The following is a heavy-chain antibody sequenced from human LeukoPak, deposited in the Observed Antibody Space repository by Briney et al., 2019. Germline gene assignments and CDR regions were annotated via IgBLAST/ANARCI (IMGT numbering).Heavy chain of an antibody. Sequence: SVKVSCKASGGTFSSYAISWVRQAPGQGLEWMGGIIPIFGTANYAQKFQGRVTITADESTSTAYMELSSLRSEDTAVYYCARGLLWYSSSWYDYWGQGTLVTVSS. D-gene: IGHD6-13*01. CDR1: GGTFSSYA. CDR3: ARGLLWYSSSWYDY. J-gene: IGHJ4*02. CDR2: IIPIFGTA. V-gene: IGHV1-69*13.